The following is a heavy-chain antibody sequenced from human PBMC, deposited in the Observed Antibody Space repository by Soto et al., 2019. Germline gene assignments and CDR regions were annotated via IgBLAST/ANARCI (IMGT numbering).Heavy chain of an antibody. CDR3: AREAGGGVTNYYYYYGMDV. V-gene: IGHV5-10-1*01. Sequence: PGESLKISCKGSGYSFTSYWISWVRQMPGKGLEWMGRIDPSDSYTNYSPSLQGHVTISADKSISTAYLQWSSLKASDTAMYYCAREAGGGVTNYYYYYGMDVWGQGTTVTVSS. CDR2: IDPSDSYT. J-gene: IGHJ6*02. D-gene: IGHD3-16*01. CDR1: GYSFTSYW.